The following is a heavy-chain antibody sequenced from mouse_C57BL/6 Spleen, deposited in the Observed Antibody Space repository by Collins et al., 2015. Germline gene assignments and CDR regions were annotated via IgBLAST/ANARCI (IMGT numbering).Heavy chain of an antibody. CDR2: INPSTGGT. CDR1: GYSFTGYY. V-gene: IGHV1-42*01. J-gene: IGHJ1*03. D-gene: IGHD1-1*01. CDR3: ASDYGSSYWYFDV. Sequence: EVQLQQSGPELVKPGASVKISCKASGYSFTGYYMNWVKQSPEKSLEWIGEINPSTGGTTYNQKFKAKATLTVDKSSSTAYMQLKSLTSEDSAVYYCASDYGSSYWYFDVWGTGTTVTVSS.